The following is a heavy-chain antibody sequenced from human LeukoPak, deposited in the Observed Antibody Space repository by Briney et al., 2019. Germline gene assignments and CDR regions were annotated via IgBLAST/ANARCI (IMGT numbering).Heavy chain of an antibody. Sequence: SETLSLTCTASGGSISSYYWSWIRQPAGKGLEWIGRIYTSGSTNYNPSLKSRVTMSVDTSKNQFSLKLSSVTAADTAVYYCARVLGWFGELGVGWFDPWGQGTLVTVSS. J-gene: IGHJ5*02. CDR2: IYTSGST. V-gene: IGHV4-4*07. D-gene: IGHD3-10*01. CDR3: ARVLGWFGELGVGWFDP. CDR1: GGSISSYY.